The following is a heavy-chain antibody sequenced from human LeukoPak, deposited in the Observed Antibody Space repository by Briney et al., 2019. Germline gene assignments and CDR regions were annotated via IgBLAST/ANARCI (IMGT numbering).Heavy chain of an antibody. CDR1: GGSISSGSYY. CDR3: ARGPRWLQLGY. Sequence: PSETLSLTCTVSGGSISSGSYYWSWIRQPAGKGLEWIGRIYTSGSTNYNPSLKSRVTISVDTSKNQFSLKLSSVTAADTAVYYCARGPRWLQLGYWGQGTLVTVSS. J-gene: IGHJ4*02. V-gene: IGHV4-61*02. D-gene: IGHD5-24*01. CDR2: IYTSGST.